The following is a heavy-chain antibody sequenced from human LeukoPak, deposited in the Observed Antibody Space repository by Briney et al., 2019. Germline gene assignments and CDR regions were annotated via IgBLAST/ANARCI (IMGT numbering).Heavy chain of an antibody. V-gene: IGHV4-4*09. J-gene: IGHJ4*02. CDR2: IYTSGST. CDR1: GGSISSYY. Sequence: SETLSLTCTFWGGSISSYYWSWIRQPPGKGLEGIGYIYTSGSTNHNPSLKSRVTISVDTSKNQFSLRLSSVPAADTAVYYCARLVGAGFFDYCSQGSLVTVSS. CDR3: ARLVGAGFFDY. D-gene: IGHD3-3*01.